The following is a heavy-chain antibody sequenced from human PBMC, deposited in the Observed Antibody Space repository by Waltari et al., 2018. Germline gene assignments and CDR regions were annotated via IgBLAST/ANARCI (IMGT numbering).Heavy chain of an antibody. J-gene: IGHJ5*02. D-gene: IGHD6-13*01. CDR2: SSDDGRGT. V-gene: IGHV3-23*01. CDR3: AKRAYSSSWFWFDP. CDR1: GFTFRIYV. Sequence: EVQLLESGGGLVQPGGSLRLSCAASGFTFRIYVMSWVRQAPGKGLEWFSASSDDGRGTYYPGSVKGRFTISRDNSKNALFLRMESLRAEDTAVYYCAKRAYSSSWFWFDPWGQGTLVTVSS.